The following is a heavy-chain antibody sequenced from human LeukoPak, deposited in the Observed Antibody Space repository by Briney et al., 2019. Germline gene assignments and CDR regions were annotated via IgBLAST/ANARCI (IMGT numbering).Heavy chain of an antibody. D-gene: IGHD2-15*01. CDR3: ARDPSRGGSCCDY. CDR2: INPNSGGT. J-gene: IGHJ4*02. Sequence: ASVKVSCKASGYTFTGYYMHWVRQAPGQGLEWMGWINPNSGGTNYAQKFQGRVTMTRDTSISTAYMELSRLRSDDTAVYYCARDPSRGGSCCDYWGQGTLVTVSS. CDR1: GYTFTGYY. V-gene: IGHV1-2*02.